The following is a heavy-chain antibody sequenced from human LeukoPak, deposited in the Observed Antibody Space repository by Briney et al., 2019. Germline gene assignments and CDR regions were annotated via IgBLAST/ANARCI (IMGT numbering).Heavy chain of an antibody. CDR1: GFTFSSYA. CDR3: ARCPYDSSGYYSVPSHFDY. D-gene: IGHD3-22*01. Sequence: PGGSLRLSCAASGFTFSSYARSWVRQAPGKGLEWVANIKQDGSEKYYVESVKGRFSISRDNAKTSLCLQMDSLSAEDTAVYYCARCPYDSSGYYSVPSHFDYWGQGTLVTVSS. J-gene: IGHJ4*02. V-gene: IGHV3-7*01. CDR2: IKQDGSEK.